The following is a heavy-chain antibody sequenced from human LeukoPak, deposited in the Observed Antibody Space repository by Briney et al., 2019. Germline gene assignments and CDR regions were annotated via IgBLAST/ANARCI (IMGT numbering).Heavy chain of an antibody. CDR2: INAGNGNT. D-gene: IGHD2-2*01. CDR3: ASRREYCSTTSCSATFDI. Sequence: AASVKVSCKASGYTFTTYAMHWVRQAPGQRLEWMGWINAGNGNTKYSQKFQGRVTITRDTSASTAYMELSSLRSEDTAVYYCASRREYCSTTSCSATFDIWGQGTMVTVS. CDR1: GYTFTTYA. J-gene: IGHJ3*02. V-gene: IGHV1-3*01.